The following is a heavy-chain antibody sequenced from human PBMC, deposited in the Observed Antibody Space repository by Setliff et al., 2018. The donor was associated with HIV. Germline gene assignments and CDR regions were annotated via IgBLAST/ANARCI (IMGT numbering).Heavy chain of an antibody. V-gene: IGHV4-59*08. J-gene: IGHJ5*02. CDR2: IYYSGRT. CDR3: ARLWLHYGDDIPKFDP. CDR1: GGPISSYY. Sequence: PSETLSLTCSVSGGPISSYYWSWIRQPPGKGLEWIGYIYYSGRTNYNPSLKSRVTISVDTARNQFSLKLSSVTAADTAVYYCARLWLHYGDDIPKFDPWGQGTLVTVSS. D-gene: IGHD4-17*01.